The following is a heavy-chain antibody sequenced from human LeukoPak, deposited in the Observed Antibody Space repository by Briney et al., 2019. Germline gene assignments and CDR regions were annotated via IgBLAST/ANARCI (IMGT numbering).Heavy chain of an antibody. CDR1: GGSISSYY. V-gene: IGHV4-59*01. CDR2: IYYSGST. Sequence: KPSETLSLTCTVSGGSISSYYWSWFRQPPGKGLEWIGYIYYSGSTNYNPSLKSRVTISVDTSKNQFSLKLSSVAAADTAVYYCARVGAQYCGGDCYAFDIWGQGTMVTVSS. CDR3: ARVGAQYCGGDCYAFDI. J-gene: IGHJ3*02. D-gene: IGHD2-21*01.